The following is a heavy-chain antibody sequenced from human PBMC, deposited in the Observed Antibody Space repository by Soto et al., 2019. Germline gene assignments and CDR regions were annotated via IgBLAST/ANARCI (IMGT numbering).Heavy chain of an antibody. CDR1: GYTFTSYA. V-gene: IGHV1-3*01. CDR3: ARAYGNYRNYFDY. J-gene: IGHJ4*02. CDR2: INAGNGNA. Sequence: QVQLVQSGAEVKKPGASVKVSCKASGYTFTSYAMHWVRQAPGQRLEWMGWINAGNGNAKYSQKFQGRVTITRDTSASTAYMELSSLRSEDTAVYYCARAYGNYRNYFDYWGQGTLVTVSS. D-gene: IGHD4-17*01.